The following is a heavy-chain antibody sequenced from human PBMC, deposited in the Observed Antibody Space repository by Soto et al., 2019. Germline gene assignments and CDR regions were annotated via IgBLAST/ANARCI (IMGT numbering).Heavy chain of an antibody. D-gene: IGHD6-6*01. V-gene: IGHV3-49*03. Sequence: GGSLRLSCTASGFTFGDYAMSWFRQAPGKGLEWVGFIRSKAYGGTTEYAASVKGRFTISRDDSKSIAYLQMNSLKTEDTAVYYCTRGGSGIAARHERGYYYYYMDVWGKGTTVTVSS. J-gene: IGHJ6*03. CDR3: TRGGSGIAARHERGYYYYYMDV. CDR2: IRSKAYGGTT. CDR1: GFTFGDYA.